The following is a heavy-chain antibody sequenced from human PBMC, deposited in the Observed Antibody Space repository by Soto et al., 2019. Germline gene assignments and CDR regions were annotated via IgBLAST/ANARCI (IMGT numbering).Heavy chain of an antibody. V-gene: IGHV1-69*02. D-gene: IGHD6-13*01. J-gene: IGHJ4*02. CDR1: GGTFSSYT. CDR3: ARGIAAAGTWNYFDY. Sequence: QVQLVQSGAEVKKPGSSVKVSCKASGGTFSSYTISWVRQAPGQGLEWMGRIIPILGIANYAQKSQGRVTITADKSTSTAYMELSSLRSEDTAVYYCARGIAAAGTWNYFDYWGQGTLVTVSS. CDR2: IIPILGIA.